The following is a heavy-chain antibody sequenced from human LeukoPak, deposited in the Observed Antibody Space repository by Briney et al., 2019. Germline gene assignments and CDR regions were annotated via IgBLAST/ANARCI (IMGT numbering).Heavy chain of an antibody. J-gene: IGHJ4*02. CDR3: ARGKGYFDY. Sequence: MASETLSLTCTVSGGSISGYYWSWIRQPPGKGLEWIGYIYYSGSTNYNPSLKSRVTISVDTSENQFSLKLSSVTAADTAVYYCARGKGYFDYWGQGTLVTVSS. CDR2: IYYSGST. V-gene: IGHV4-59*01. CDR1: GGSISGYY.